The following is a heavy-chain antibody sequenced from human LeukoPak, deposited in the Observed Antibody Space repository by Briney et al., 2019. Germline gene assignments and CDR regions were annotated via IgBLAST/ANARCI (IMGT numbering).Heavy chain of an antibody. Sequence: PGGSLRLSCAASGFTFSSYAMSWVRQAPGKGLEWVSAISGSGGSTYYADSVKGRFTISRDNSKNTLYLQMNSLGAEDTAVYYCAISPGRTMIVVRDSYFDYWGQGTLVTVSS. CDR2: ISGSGGST. CDR3: AISPGRTMIVVRDSYFDY. V-gene: IGHV3-23*01. D-gene: IGHD3-22*01. J-gene: IGHJ4*02. CDR1: GFTFSSYA.